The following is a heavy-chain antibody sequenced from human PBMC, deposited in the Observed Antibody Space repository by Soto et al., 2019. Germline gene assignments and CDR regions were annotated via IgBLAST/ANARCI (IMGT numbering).Heavy chain of an antibody. J-gene: IGHJ4*02. CDR1: GFTFRSYA. CDR3: AREHGYCSGGTCPSELDF. D-gene: IGHD2-15*01. V-gene: IGHV3-23*01. CDR2: INGGGDST. Sequence: GGSLRLSCAASGFTFRSYAMNWVRRAPGKGLEWVASINGGGDSTYYADSVKGRFTISRDNSKSTLDLQMNSLRVEDTGVYYCAREHGYCSGGTCPSELDFWGQGALVTVSS.